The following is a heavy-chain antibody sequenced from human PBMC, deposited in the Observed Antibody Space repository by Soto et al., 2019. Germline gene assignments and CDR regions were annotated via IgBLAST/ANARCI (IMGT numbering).Heavy chain of an antibody. D-gene: IGHD3-9*01. J-gene: IGHJ6*03. CDR2: ISAYNGNT. CDR3: ARVNDNLAGYSYYYYYYMDA. V-gene: IGHV1-18*01. Sequence: QVQLVQSGAEVKQPGASVRVSCKASGYTFTSYGITWVRQAPGQGLEWMGWISAYNGNTNYAQKFQGRVTMTTDTSTSTAYLELRGLGSDDTAVYFCARVNDNLAGYSYYYYYYMDALGKGTTVTVSS. CDR1: GYTFTSYG.